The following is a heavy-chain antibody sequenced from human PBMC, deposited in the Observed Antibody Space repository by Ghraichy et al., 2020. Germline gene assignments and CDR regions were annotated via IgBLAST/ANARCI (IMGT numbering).Heavy chain of an antibody. Sequence: LSLTCAASGFTFSSYGIHWVRQAPGKGLEWVAFIRYDGSNKYYADSVKGRFTISRDNSKNTLYLQMNSLRAEDTAVYYCAKDHFVYDVLTGSYFYYYAMDVWGQGTPVTVSS. D-gene: IGHD3-9*01. CDR3: AKDHFVYDVLTGSYFYYYAMDV. V-gene: IGHV3-30*02. CDR1: GFTFSSYG. J-gene: IGHJ6*02. CDR2: IRYDGSNK.